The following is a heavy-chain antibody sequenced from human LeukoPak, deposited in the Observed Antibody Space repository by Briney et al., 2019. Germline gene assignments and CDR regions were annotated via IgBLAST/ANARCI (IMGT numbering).Heavy chain of an antibody. CDR3: ASGFVSSSPFDY. V-gene: IGHV1-69*05. CDR1: GGTFSSYA. Sequence: GASVKVSCKASGGTFSSYAISWVRQAPGQGLEWMGGIIPIFGTANYAQKFQGRVTITTDESTSTAYMELSSLRSEDTAVYYCASGFVSSSPFDYWGQGTLVAVSS. CDR2: IIPIFGTA. J-gene: IGHJ4*02. D-gene: IGHD6-6*01.